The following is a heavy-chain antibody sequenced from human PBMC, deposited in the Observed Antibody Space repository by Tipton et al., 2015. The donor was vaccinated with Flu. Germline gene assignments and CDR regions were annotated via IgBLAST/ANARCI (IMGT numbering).Heavy chain of an antibody. D-gene: IGHD4-11*01. CDR3: ARRDYSNYVSEPKNWFDP. V-gene: IGHV4-38-2*02. CDR2: IHRTGST. J-gene: IGHJ5*02. CDR1: GVSVRDYY. Sequence: TLSLTCTVSGVSVRDYYWGWIRQPPGKGLQWIGNIHRTGSTYLNPSLKSRVTMSVDTSKNQFSLRLTSVTAADTAVYFCARRDYSNYVSEPKNWFDPWGQGALVTVSS.